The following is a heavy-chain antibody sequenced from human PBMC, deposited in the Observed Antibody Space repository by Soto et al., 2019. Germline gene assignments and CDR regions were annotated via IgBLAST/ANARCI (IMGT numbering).Heavy chain of an antibody. D-gene: IGHD3-10*01. CDR3: ARGPVRYYRSGSYYSHYYYYGMDV. CDR1: GGSFSGYY. V-gene: IGHV4-34*01. CDR2: INHSGST. Sequence: PSETLSLTCAAYGGSFSGYYWSWIRQPPGKGLEWIGEINHSGSTNYNPSLKSRVTISVDTSKNQFSLKLSSVTAADTAVYYCARGPVRYYRSGSYYSHYYYYGMDVWGQGTTVTVSS. J-gene: IGHJ6*02.